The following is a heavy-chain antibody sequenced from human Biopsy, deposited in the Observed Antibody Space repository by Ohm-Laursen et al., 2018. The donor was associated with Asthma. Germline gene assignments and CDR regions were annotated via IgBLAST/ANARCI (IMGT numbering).Heavy chain of an antibody. J-gene: IGHJ4*02. Sequence: SDTLSLTCSVYGGSISSFYWSWIRPSPEKGLEWMGYVYWTGSTNYNPSLKSRVTISVDTSKNQFSLKLSSVTAADTAVYYCARDFVDSAMDYFDYWGQGTLVTVSS. CDR3: ARDFVDSAMDYFDY. CDR2: VYWTGST. V-gene: IGHV4-59*01. CDR1: GGSISSFY. D-gene: IGHD5-18*01.